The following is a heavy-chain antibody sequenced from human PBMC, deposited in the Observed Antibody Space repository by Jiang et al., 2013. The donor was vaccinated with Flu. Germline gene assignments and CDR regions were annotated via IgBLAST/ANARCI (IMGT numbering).Heavy chain of an antibody. V-gene: IGHV1-2*06. J-gene: IGHJ2*01. Sequence: SAYTFGAYYIHWVRQAPGQGLEWMGRINPNSGGTDYTQRFQGRVTMTRDTSLNTAYMELSRLRSDDTAVYYCAREQGMVAGSSVDWYFDLWGRGTLVTVSS. CDR1: AYTFGAYY. D-gene: IGHD6-19*01. CDR3: AREQGMVAGSSVDWYFDL. CDR2: INPNSGGT.